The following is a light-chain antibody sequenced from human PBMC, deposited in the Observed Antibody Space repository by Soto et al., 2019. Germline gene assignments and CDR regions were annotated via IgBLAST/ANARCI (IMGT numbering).Light chain of an antibody. CDR1: QSVASTY. J-gene: IGKJ5*01. Sequence: EVVMTQSPASLSVSPGDRATLSCRASQSVASTYLAWYQQKPGQAPRLLIYGISKRATDIPDRFSGSGSGTEFTLTISSLQPEDFATYYCQQHGQWPITFGQGTRLEIK. CDR2: GIS. CDR3: QQHGQWPIT. V-gene: IGKV3D-15*01.